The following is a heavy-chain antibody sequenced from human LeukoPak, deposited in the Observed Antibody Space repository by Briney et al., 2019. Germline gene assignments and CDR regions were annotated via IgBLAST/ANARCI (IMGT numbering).Heavy chain of an antibody. D-gene: IGHD3-10*01. Sequence: GGSLRLSCAASKFNFAMSWVRQTADKRLEWVSAISGSGDATFYTDSVKGRFTISRDNSKNTLYLQMNNLRVEDTAVYYCARALYGSGSYAFDYWGQGTLVTVSS. CDR2: ISGSGDAT. V-gene: IGHV3-23*01. CDR1: KFNFA. J-gene: IGHJ4*02. CDR3: ARALYGSGSYAFDY.